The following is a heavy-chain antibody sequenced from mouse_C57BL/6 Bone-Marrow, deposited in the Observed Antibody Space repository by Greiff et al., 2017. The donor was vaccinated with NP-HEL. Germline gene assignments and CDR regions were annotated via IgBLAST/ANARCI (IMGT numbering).Heavy chain of an antibody. J-gene: IGHJ2*01. CDR1: GYTFTSYW. CDR2: IDPSDSET. CDR3: ARRRSNWDYFDY. D-gene: IGHD4-1*01. Sequence: QVQLQQSGAELVRPGSSVKLSCKASGYTFTSYWMHWVKQRPIQGLEWIGNIDPSDSETHYNQKFKDKATLTVDKSSSTAYMQLSSLTSEDSAVYYCARRRSNWDYFDYWGQGTTLTVSS. V-gene: IGHV1-52*01.